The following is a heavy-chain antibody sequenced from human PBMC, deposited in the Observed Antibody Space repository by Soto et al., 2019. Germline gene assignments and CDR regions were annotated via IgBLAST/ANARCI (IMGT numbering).Heavy chain of an antibody. J-gene: IGHJ3*02. CDR1: GHTFTSYG. CDR2: ISAYNGNT. Sequence: ASVKVSCKASGHTFTSYGISWVRQAPGQGLEWMGWISAYNGNTNYAQKLQGRVTMTTDTSTSTAYMELRSLRSDDTAVYYCARGGSYCSSTSCYGIQLWSYDAFDIWGQGTMVTVSS. CDR3: ARGGSYCSSTSCYGIQLWSYDAFDI. D-gene: IGHD2-2*01. V-gene: IGHV1-18*04.